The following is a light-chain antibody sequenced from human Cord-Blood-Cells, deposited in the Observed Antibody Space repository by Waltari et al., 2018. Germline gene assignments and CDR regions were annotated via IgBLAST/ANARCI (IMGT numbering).Light chain of an antibody. V-gene: IGLV2-14*01. CDR2: DVS. J-gene: IGLJ2*01. Sequence: QSALTQRASVSGSPGQSITISCPGTSSAVGGYNYVSWYQQHPGKAPKHRIYDVSNRPSGVSDRFSGAKSGNTASLTISGLQAEDEADYYCSSYTSSSTLVFGGGTKLTVL. CDR1: SSAVGGYNY. CDR3: SSYTSSSTLV.